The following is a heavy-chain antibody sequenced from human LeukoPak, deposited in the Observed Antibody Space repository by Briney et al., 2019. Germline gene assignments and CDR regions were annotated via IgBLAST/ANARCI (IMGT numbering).Heavy chain of an antibody. D-gene: IGHD3-9*01. Sequence: GASVKVSCKASGYTFTSYALNWVRQAPGQGLEWMGWINTNTGNPTYAQGFTGRFVFSLDTSVSTAYLQISSLKAADTAVYYCARAFDYDILTGYPYYFDYWGQGTLVTVSS. J-gene: IGHJ4*02. CDR1: GYTFTSYA. CDR2: INTNTGNP. CDR3: ARAFDYDILTGYPYYFDY. V-gene: IGHV7-4-1*02.